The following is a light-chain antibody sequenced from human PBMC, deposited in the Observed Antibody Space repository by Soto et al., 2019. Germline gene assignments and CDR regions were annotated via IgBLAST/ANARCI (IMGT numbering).Light chain of an antibody. Sequence: QSVLTQSPSASASLGASVTLTCTLSSGHSSYAIAWHQQRPEKGPRYLMKLNSDGSHSKGDGIPDRFSGSRSGAERYLTISSLQSEDEADYYCQTWGTGIHVVFGGGTQLTVL. V-gene: IGLV4-69*01. CDR3: QTWGTGIHVV. CDR2: LNSDGSH. CDR1: SGHSSYA. J-gene: IGLJ2*01.